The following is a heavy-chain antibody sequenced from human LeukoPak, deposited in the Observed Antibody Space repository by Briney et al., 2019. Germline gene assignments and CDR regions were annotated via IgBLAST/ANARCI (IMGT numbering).Heavy chain of an antibody. CDR3: AKAPVTTCRGAFCYPFDY. J-gene: IGHJ4*02. D-gene: IGHD2-15*01. CDR2: IRYDGSNK. CDR1: GFTFSTYD. V-gene: IGHV3-30*02. Sequence: PGGSLRLSCEASGFTFSTYDMHWVRQAPGKGLEWVTFIRYDGSNKYYADSVKGRFTISRDSSKNTLFLQMNRLRPEDAAVYYCAKAPVTTCRGAFCYPFDYWGLGTLVTVSS.